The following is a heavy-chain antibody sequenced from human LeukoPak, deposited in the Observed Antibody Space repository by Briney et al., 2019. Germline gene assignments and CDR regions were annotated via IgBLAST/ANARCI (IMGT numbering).Heavy chain of an antibody. J-gene: IGHJ5*02. D-gene: IGHD3-22*01. Sequence: ASVTVSCKASGGTFSSYAISWVRQAPGQGLEWMGLINPTGDRTVYAQKFQGRVTMTRDMSTNTDYLELSSLRSEDTAIYYCARDNSVDDNAWWFDPWGQGTLVTVSS. CDR1: GGTFSSYA. CDR3: ARDNSVDDNAWWFDP. V-gene: IGHV1-46*01. CDR2: INPTGDRT.